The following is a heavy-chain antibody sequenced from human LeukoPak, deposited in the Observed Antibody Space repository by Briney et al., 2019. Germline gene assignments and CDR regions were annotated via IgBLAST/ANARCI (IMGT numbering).Heavy chain of an antibody. Sequence: GGSRRLSCTVPGFTFVDYARHWVRHTPGKGREGVAGITGIRDNIGYGDSVKGRFTISRDNAKNSLYLQMNSLRAEDTAVYYCARDKAAAPTNYYYYGMDVWGQGTTVTVSS. J-gene: IGHJ6*02. V-gene: IGHV3-9*01. CDR1: GFTFVDYA. CDR2: ITGIRDNI. CDR3: ARDKAAAPTNYYYYGMDV. D-gene: IGHD6-13*01.